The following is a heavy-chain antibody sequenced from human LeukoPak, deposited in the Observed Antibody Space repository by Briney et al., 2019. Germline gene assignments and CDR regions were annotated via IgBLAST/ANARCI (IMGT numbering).Heavy chain of an antibody. CDR1: GFTFSSSA. Sequence: GGSLRLSCGASGFTFSSSAMSWVRQAPGKRLEWVSSIRGSGGYTNYADSVKGRFTISRDNSKNTLFLQMSSLRAEDTAVYYCAKAFSRVLTPARNYYYMDVWGKGATVTVSS. V-gene: IGHV3-23*01. CDR2: IRGSGGYT. D-gene: IGHD3-3*01. J-gene: IGHJ6*03. CDR3: AKAFSRVLTPARNYYYMDV.